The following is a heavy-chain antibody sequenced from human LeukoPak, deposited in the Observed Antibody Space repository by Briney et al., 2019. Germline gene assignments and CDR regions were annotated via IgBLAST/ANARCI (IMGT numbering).Heavy chain of an antibody. CDR2: ISAYNGNT. CDR3: ASGVYPSGTSYYYYYYMDV. Sequence: ASVKVSCKASGYTFTSYGISWVRQAPGQELEWMGWISAYNGNTNYAQKFQGRVTITTDESTSTAYMELSSLRSEDTAVYYCASGVYPSGTSYYYYYYMDVWGKGTTVTVSS. J-gene: IGHJ6*03. D-gene: IGHD6-25*01. V-gene: IGHV1-18*01. CDR1: GYTFTSYG.